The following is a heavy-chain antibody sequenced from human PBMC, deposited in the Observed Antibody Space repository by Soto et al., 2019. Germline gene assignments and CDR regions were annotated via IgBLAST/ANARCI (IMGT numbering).Heavy chain of an antibody. V-gene: IGHV4-4*02. CDR1: GDSISSSVW. CDR3: ARKAWVIFDY. Sequence: SETLSLTCAVSGDSISSSVWWTWVRQPPGKGLEWIGEVFHTGNTYYNPSLKSRLTMSVDKSRNEFSLKLTSVTAADTAIDYCARKAWVIFDYCGQGSLVTVSS. D-gene: IGHD7-27*01. J-gene: IGHJ4*02. CDR2: VFHTGNT.